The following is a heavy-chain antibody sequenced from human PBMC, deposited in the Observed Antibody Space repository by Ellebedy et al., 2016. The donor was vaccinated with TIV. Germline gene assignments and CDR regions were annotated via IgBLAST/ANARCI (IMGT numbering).Heavy chain of an antibody. CDR1: GFSLSTSGVG. Sequence: SGPTLVKPTQTLTLTCTFSGFSLSTSGVGVGWIRQPPGKALEWLALIYWDDIERYSPSLKSRLTITKDTSKNQVVLTRTNMDPVDTATYFCAHSVAYADYLGYWGQGTLFTVSS. D-gene: IGHD2-15*01. J-gene: IGHJ4*02. V-gene: IGHV2-5*02. CDR3: AHSVAYADYLGY. CDR2: IYWDDIE.